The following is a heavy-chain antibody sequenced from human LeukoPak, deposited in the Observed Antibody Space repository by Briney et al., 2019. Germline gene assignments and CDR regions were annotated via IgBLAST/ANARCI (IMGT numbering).Heavy chain of an antibody. CDR3: TKYNWKDPYKNWFDP. CDR2: IRSKANDYAT. D-gene: IGHD1-20*01. CDR1: GFTFSGSA. J-gene: IGHJ5*02. Sequence: GRSLRLSCATSGFTFSGSAMHWVRQPSGKGLEWVGRIRSKANDYATAYAASVKGRFTISRDDSRNAAYLQMNSLKTEDTAVYYCTKYNWKDPYKNWFDPRGQGTLVTVSS. V-gene: IGHV3-73*01.